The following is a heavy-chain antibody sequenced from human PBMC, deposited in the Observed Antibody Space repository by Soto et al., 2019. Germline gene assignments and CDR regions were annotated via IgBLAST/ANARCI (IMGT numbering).Heavy chain of an antibody. V-gene: IGHV4-39*01. CDR2: IYYSGST. J-gene: IGHJ4*02. Sequence: QLQLQESGPGLVKPSETLSLTCTVSGGSISSSSYYWGWIRQPPGKGLEWIGSIYYSGSTYYNPSLKSRVTISVDTSKNQSSLKLSSVTAADTAVYYCARHEDVEMATMNFDYWGQGTLVTVSS. CDR3: ARHEDVEMATMNFDY. D-gene: IGHD5-12*01. CDR1: GGSISSSSYY.